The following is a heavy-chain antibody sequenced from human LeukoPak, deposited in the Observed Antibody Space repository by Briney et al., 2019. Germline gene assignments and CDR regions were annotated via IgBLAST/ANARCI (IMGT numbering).Heavy chain of an antibody. Sequence: ASVKVSCKASGGTFSSYAISWVRQAPGQGLEWMGGIIPIFGTANYAQKFQGRVTITADESTSTAYMELSSLRSEDTAVYYCAREGDDYGGNSGYTNFDYWGQGTLVTVSS. CDR2: IIPIFGTA. V-gene: IGHV1-69*13. CDR1: GGTFSSYA. CDR3: AREGDDYGGNSGYTNFDY. J-gene: IGHJ4*02. D-gene: IGHD4-23*01.